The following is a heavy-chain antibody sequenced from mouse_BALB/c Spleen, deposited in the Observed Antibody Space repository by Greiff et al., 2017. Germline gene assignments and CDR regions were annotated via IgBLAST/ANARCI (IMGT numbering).Heavy chain of an antibody. CDR1: GYTFTSYT. CDR3: AKFTRVVATDY. CDR2: INPSSGYT. V-gene: IGHV1-4*02. Sequence: VQLQQSAAELARPGASVKMSCKASGYTFTSYTMHWVNQRPGQGLEWIGYINPSSGYTDYNQKFKDKTTLTADKSSSTAYMQLSSLTSEDSAVYYCAKFTRVVATDYWGQGTTLTVSS. D-gene: IGHD1-1*01. J-gene: IGHJ2*01.